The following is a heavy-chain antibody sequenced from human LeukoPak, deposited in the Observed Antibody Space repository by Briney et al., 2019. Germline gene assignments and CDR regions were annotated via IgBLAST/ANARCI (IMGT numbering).Heavy chain of an antibody. J-gene: IGHJ6*04. CDR2: ISGSGGST. Sequence: GSLRLSCAASGFTSSSYAMSWVRQAPGKGLEWVSAISGSGGSTYYADSVKGRFTISRDNSKNTLYLQMNSLRAEDTAVYYCVRPYYDFWSGYSGGRPMDVWGKGTTVTVSS. D-gene: IGHD3-3*01. CDR1: GFTSSSYA. V-gene: IGHV3-23*01. CDR3: VRPYYDFWSGYSGGRPMDV.